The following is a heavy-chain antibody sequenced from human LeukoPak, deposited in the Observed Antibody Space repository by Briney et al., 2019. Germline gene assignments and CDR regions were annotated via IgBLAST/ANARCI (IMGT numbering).Heavy chain of an antibody. V-gene: IGHV5-51*01. D-gene: IGHD1-26*01. CDR1: GYSFTSYW. Sequence: GESLKISCKGSGYSFTSYWIGWVRQMPGKGLDWMGIIYPRDSDTRYSPSFQGQVTISADKSISTVYLQWSSLKASDAAMYYCAIRHSGSYNDYWGQGTLVTVSS. J-gene: IGHJ4*02. CDR3: AIRHSGSYNDY. CDR2: IYPRDSDT.